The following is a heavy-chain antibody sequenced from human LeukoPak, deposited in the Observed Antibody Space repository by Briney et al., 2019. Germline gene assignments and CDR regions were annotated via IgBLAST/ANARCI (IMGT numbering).Heavy chain of an antibody. CDR1: GFTFSTSW. J-gene: IGHJ4*02. CDR3: ARDKIVGATYFDY. D-gene: IGHD1-26*01. Sequence: GGSLRLSCAASGFTFSTSWMSWVRQAPGKGLEWVANIQQDGSEKYCVDSVKGRFTISRDNAKNSLYLQMNSLRADDTAVYYCARDKIVGATYFDYWGRGTLVTVSS. CDR2: IQQDGSEK. V-gene: IGHV3-7*01.